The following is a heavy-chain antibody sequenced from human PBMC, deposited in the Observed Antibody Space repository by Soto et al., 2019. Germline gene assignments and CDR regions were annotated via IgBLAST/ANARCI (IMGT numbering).Heavy chain of an antibody. D-gene: IGHD6-6*01. CDR3: ARGVRFEYSSSLSAFDI. CDR2: ISAYNGNT. V-gene: IGHV1-18*01. J-gene: IGHJ3*02. CDR1: GYTFTSYG. Sequence: QVQLVQSGAEVKNPGASVKVSCKASGYTFTSYGISWVRQAPGQGLEWMGWISAYNGNTNYAQKLQGRVTMTTDTSTSTAYMELRSLRSDDTAVYYCARGVRFEYSSSLSAFDIWGQGTMVTVSS.